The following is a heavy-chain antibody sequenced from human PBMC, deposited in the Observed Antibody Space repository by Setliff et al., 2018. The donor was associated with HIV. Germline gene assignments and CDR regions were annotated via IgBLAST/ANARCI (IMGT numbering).Heavy chain of an antibody. Sequence: GGSLRLSCAASGFTFSTYWMSWVRQAPGKGLEWVANIKQDGSEKNYMDSVKGRFTISRDNAKNSLYLQMNSLTAEDTAVYYCAKDVCSGAYCYAYYYYGMDVWGQGTMVTVSS. CDR2: IKQDGSEK. CDR3: AKDVCSGAYCYAYYYYGMDV. V-gene: IGHV3-7*01. J-gene: IGHJ6*02. D-gene: IGHD2-15*01. CDR1: GFTFSTYW.